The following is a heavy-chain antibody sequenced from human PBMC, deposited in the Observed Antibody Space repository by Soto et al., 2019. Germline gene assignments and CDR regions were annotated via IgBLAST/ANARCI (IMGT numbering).Heavy chain of an antibody. J-gene: IGHJ5*02. CDR2: ISSSTRYT. CDR1: GFTFSSYS. V-gene: IGHV3-21*01. D-gene: IGHD3-22*01. CDR3: ARGALYYYDGSGYSGSSFDP. Sequence: PGGSLRLSCAASGFTFSSYSMNWVRQAPGKGLEWVSSISSSTRYTYYADSLKGRFTISRDNAKNSLYLQMNSLRAEDTAVYYCARGALYYYDGSGYSGSSFDPWGQGTLVTVS.